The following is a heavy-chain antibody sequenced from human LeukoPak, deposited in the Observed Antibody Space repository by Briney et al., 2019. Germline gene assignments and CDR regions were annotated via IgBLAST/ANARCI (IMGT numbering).Heavy chain of an antibody. CDR3: AAYLTPVVVAATKAYYFDY. V-gene: IGHV1-69*01. D-gene: IGHD2-15*01. J-gene: IGHJ4*02. CDR2: IIPIFGTA. Sequence: GSSVKVSCKASGGTFSSYAISWVRQAPGQGLEWMGGIIPIFGTANYAQKLQGRVTITADESTSTAYMELSSLRSEDTAVYYCAAYLTPVVVAATKAYYFDYWGQGTLVTVSS. CDR1: GGTFSSYA.